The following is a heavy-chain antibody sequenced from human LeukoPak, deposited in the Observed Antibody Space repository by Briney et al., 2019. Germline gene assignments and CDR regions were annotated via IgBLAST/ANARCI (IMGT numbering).Heavy chain of an antibody. CDR3: ARSKFHDYVASAP. CDR1: GYTFTGYY. D-gene: IGHD3-16*01. V-gene: IGHV1-2*02. J-gene: IGHJ5*02. CDR2: INPNSGGT. Sequence: SVKVSCKASGYTFTGYYMHWVRQAPGQGLEWMGWINPNSGGTNYAQKFQGRATMTRATTISTAYMKLSRLRSDDTAVYYCARSKFHDYVASAPWGQGTLVTVSS.